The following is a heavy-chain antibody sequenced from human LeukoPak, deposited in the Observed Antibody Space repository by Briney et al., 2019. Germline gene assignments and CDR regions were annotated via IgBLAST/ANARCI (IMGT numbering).Heavy chain of an antibody. CDR2: MNPNSGNT. Sequence: ASVKASCKASGYTFTSYDINWVRQATGQGLEWMGWMNPNSGNTGYAQKFQGRVTMTRNTSISTAYMELSSLRSEDTAVYYCARGQGYCSSTSCPYYYYYGMDVWGQGTTVTVSS. CDR3: ARGQGYCSSTSCPYYYYYGMDV. V-gene: IGHV1-8*01. D-gene: IGHD2-2*01. CDR1: GYTFTSYD. J-gene: IGHJ6*02.